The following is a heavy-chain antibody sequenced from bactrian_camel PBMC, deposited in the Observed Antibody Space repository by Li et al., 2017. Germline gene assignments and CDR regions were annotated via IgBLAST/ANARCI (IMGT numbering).Heavy chain of an antibody. D-gene: IGHD4*01. CDR2: IYTDGVTI. V-gene: IGHV3S54*01. J-gene: IGHJ6*01. Sequence: HVQLVESGGGSVQAGGSLTLSCAASGNIFNTHCVAWFRQAPGKEREGVAVIYTDGVTIYYDDSVKGRFSISRDNAKTMVYLQMNNLQPDDTAMYYCAVTSLVERPTQGGPRTGPAVNCATIATVLPPGYWGQGTQVTVS. CDR3: AVTSLVERPTQGGPRTGPAVNCATIATVLPPGY. CDR1: GNIFNTHC.